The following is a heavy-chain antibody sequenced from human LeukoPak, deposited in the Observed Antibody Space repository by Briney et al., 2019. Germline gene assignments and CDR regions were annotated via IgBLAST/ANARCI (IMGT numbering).Heavy chain of an antibody. CDR2: ISAYNGNT. CDR3: ARVGRWYYYGSGSPYYYMDV. Sequence: ASVKVSCKASGYTFTSYGISWVRQAPGQGLEWMGWISAYNGNTNYAQKLQGRVTMTTDTSTSTAYMELRSLRSGDTAVYYCARVGRWYYYGSGSPYYYMDVWGKGTTVTVSS. J-gene: IGHJ6*03. V-gene: IGHV1-18*01. CDR1: GYTFTSYG. D-gene: IGHD3-10*01.